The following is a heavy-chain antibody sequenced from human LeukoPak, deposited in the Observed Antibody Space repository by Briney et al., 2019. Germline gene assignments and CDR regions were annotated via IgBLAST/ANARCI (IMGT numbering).Heavy chain of an antibody. CDR2: IYTSGST. CDR1: GGSISSYY. J-gene: IGHJ5*02. Sequence: PSETLSPTCTVSGGSISSYYWSWIRQPAPKGLEWIGRIYTSGSTNYNPSLKSRVTMSVDTSKNQFSLKLSSVTAADTAVYYCARAGPTRGYSKHNWFDPWGQGTLVTVSS. V-gene: IGHV4-4*07. D-gene: IGHD6-13*01. CDR3: ARAGPTRGYSKHNWFDP.